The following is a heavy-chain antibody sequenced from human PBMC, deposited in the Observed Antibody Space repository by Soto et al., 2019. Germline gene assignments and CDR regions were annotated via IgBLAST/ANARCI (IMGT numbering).Heavy chain of an antibody. CDR2: INHSGST. CDR1: GGSFIGYY. D-gene: IGHD2-21*01. Sequence: PSETLSLTCAVYGGSFIGYYWSWIRQPPGKGLEWIGEINHSGSTNYNPSLKSRVTISVDTSKNQFSLKLSSVTAADTAVYYCARGSGYSMGYPYYYYYGMDVWGQGTTVTVSS. J-gene: IGHJ6*02. CDR3: ARGSGYSMGYPYYYYYGMDV. V-gene: IGHV4-34*01.